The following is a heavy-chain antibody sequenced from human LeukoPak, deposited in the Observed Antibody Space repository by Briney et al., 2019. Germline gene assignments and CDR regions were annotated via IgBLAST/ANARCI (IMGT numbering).Heavy chain of an antibody. D-gene: IGHD3-3*01. J-gene: IGHJ6*02. CDR3: ARSVTDFWSGYLIQDYYYGMDV. CDR1: GYTFTSYG. CDR2: ISAYNGNT. Sequence: ASVKVSCKASGYTFTSYGISWVRQAPGQGLEWMGWISAYNGNTNYAQKLQGRVTMTTDTSTSTAYMELRSLRSDDTAVYYCARSVTDFWSGYLIQDYYYGMDVWGQGTTVTVPS. V-gene: IGHV1-18*01.